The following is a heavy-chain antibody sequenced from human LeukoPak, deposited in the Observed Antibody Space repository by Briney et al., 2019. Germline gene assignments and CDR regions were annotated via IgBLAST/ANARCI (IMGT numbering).Heavy chain of an antibody. D-gene: IGHD3-22*01. CDR1: GGAITNYY. J-gene: IGHJ4*02. CDR2: IYYTGST. CDR3: ARSMYYYDSSGYSLTPFDY. V-gene: IGHV4-59*01. Sequence: SETLSLTCGVSGGAITNYYWNWIRQAPGKGLEWLGYIYYTGSTTYNPSVKSRITISLDTSKKQISLKLRSVTAADTAVYYCARSMYYYDSSGYSLTPFDYWGQGTLVTVSS.